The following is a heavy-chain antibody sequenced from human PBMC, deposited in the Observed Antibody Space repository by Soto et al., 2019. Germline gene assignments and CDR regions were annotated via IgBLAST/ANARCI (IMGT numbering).Heavy chain of an antibody. Sequence: GGSLRLSCAASGFTFDDYAMHWVRQAPGKGLEWVSGISWNSDNIGYADSVKGRFTISRDNVKNSLYLQMNSLRDEDTALYYCAKDLYSNYGDAFDIWGQGTMVTVSS. CDR1: GFTFDDYA. J-gene: IGHJ3*02. CDR2: ISWNSDNI. CDR3: AKDLYSNYGDAFDI. D-gene: IGHD4-4*01. V-gene: IGHV3-9*01.